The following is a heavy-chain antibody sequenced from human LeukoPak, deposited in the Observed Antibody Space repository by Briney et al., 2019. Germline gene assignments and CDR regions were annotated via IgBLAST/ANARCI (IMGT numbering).Heavy chain of an antibody. D-gene: IGHD6-6*01. Sequence: PGGSLRLSCAASGFTFSSYAMSWVRQAPGKGLEWVSTISGPGGSTYYADSVKGRFTISRDNSKNTLYLQTNSLRAEDTAVYYCARCGNPARQTEGDFDYWGQGTLVTVSS. V-gene: IGHV3-23*01. CDR2: ISGPGGST. J-gene: IGHJ4*02. CDR1: GFTFSSYA. CDR3: ARCGNPARQTEGDFDY.